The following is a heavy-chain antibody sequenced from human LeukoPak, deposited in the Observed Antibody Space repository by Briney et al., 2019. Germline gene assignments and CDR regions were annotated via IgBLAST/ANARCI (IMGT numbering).Heavy chain of an antibody. J-gene: IGHJ4*02. Sequence: GGSLRLSCAASGFRVSTNYMSWVRQAPGKGLEWVSLIYSGGSTYYADSVKGRFTISRDDSKNTLYLHMNSLRAEDTAIYYCARGFPAGIAAAGRDDWGQGTLVTVSS. D-gene: IGHD6-13*01. CDR3: ARGFPAGIAAAGRDD. V-gene: IGHV3-66*01. CDR2: IYSGGST. CDR1: GFRVSTNY.